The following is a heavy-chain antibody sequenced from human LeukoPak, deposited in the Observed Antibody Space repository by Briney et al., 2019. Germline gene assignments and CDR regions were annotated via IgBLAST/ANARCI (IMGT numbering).Heavy chain of an antibody. J-gene: IGHJ3*02. CDR3: ARGLVVVTATDAFDI. D-gene: IGHD2-21*02. CDR1: GYTFTGYY. V-gene: IGHV1-2*02. Sequence: ASVKASCKASGYTFTGYYMHWVRQAPGQGREWMGWINRNSGGTNYAQKFQGGATMTRDTSISTAYMELSRLRSGDTAVYYCARGLVVVTATDAFDIWGQGTMVTVSS. CDR2: INRNSGGT.